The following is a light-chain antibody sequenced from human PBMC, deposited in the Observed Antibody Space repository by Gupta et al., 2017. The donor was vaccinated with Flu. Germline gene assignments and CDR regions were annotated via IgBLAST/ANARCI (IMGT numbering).Light chain of an antibody. J-gene: IGKJ2*01. Sequence: DIQMTQSPSTLSASVGDRVTITCRASESINTWLAWYQQKPGRAPKLLIYMASSLESGVPPRFSGSGSGTDFTLTISSLQPDYFATYFCQQYNSYSPYTFGQGTKLEMK. CDR1: ESINTW. V-gene: IGKV1-5*03. CDR2: MAS. CDR3: QQYNSYSPYT.